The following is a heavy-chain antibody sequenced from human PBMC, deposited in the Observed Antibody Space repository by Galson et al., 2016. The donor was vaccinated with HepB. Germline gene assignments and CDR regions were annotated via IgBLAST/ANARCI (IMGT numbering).Heavy chain of an antibody. CDR2: ITSSSSYI. V-gene: IGHV3-21*06. D-gene: IGHD2-2*01. Sequence: SLRLSCAASGFTFSSYDMHWVRQAPGKGLEWVSSITSSSSYIYSADSLKGRFSISKDNPKSSLYLQMNSLRVEDTRVYYCARVRPVYCTGSSCYGKDVFDVWGQGTLVTVSS. CDR1: GFTFSSYD. CDR3: ARVRPVYCTGSSCYGKDVFDV. J-gene: IGHJ3*01.